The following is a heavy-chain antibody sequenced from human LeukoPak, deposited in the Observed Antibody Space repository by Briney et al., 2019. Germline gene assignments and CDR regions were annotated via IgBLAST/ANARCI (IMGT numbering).Heavy chain of an antibody. CDR3: ARDLDWILFDY. CDR2: IRPEATTT. J-gene: IGHJ4*02. Sequence: GSLRLSCAASGFTFSTYWMHWVRQAPGKGLVWVSRIRPEATTTAYADSVKGRFTISRDNAKNTLFLQMNSLSAEDTAVYYCARDLDWILFDYWGQGTLVTVSS. D-gene: IGHD3-9*01. V-gene: IGHV3-74*03. CDR1: GFTFSTYW.